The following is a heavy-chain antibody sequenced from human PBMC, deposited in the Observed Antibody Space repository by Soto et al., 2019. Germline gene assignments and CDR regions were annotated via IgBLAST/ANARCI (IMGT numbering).Heavy chain of an antibody. CDR3: ARLKSYDSSGSWPTSNFDY. J-gene: IGHJ4*02. D-gene: IGHD3-22*01. V-gene: IGHV4-39*01. CDR2: IYYSGST. Sequence: QLQLQESGPGLVKPSETLSLTCTVSGGSISSSSYYWGWIRQPPGKGLEWIGSIYYSGSTYYNPSLKSRVTISVDTSKNQFSLKLSSVTAADTAVYYCARLKSYDSSGSWPTSNFDYWGQGTLVTVSS. CDR1: GGSISSSSYY.